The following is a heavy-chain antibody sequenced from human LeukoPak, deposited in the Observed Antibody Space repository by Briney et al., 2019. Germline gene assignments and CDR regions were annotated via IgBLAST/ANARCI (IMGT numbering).Heavy chain of an antibody. J-gene: IGHJ5*02. CDR2: INHSGST. CDR1: GGSFSGYY. D-gene: IGHD3-9*01. Sequence: PSETLSLTCAVYGGSFSGYYWSWIRQPPGKGLEWIGEINHSGSTNYNPSLKSRVTISVDTSKNQFSLKLSSVTAADTAVYYCARGEVSSVLRYFDWLSKYNWFDPWGQGTLVTVSS. V-gene: IGHV4-34*01. CDR3: ARGEVSSVLRYFDWLSKYNWFDP.